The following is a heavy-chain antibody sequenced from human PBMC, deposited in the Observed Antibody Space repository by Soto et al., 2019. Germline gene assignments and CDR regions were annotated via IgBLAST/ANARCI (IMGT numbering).Heavy chain of an antibody. V-gene: IGHV3-13*01. CDR2: IGTAGDK. J-gene: IGHJ4*02. Sequence: GGSLRLSCAASGFTFSSYDMHWVRQATGKGLEWVSAIGTAGDKYYPGSVKGRFTISRENAKNSLYLQMNSLRAEDTAVYYCAREEYGVAATHSNGAFDYWGQGTLVTVSS. CDR1: GFTFSSYD. CDR3: AREEYGVAATHSNGAFDY. D-gene: IGHD2-15*01.